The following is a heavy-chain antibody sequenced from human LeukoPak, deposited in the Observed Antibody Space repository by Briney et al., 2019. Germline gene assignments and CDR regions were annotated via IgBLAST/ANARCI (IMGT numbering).Heavy chain of an antibody. CDR2: IRGSGGST. CDR3: AKSPYYDILTGYSYYFDY. D-gene: IGHD3-9*01. CDR1: GFTFSSYW. V-gene: IGHV3-23*01. Sequence: GRSLRLSCAASGFTFSSYWMSWVRQAPGKGLEWVSAIRGSGGSTYYADSVKGRFTISRDTSKNTLYLQMNSLRAEDTAVYYCAKSPYYDILTGYSYYFDYWGQGTLVTVSS. J-gene: IGHJ4*02.